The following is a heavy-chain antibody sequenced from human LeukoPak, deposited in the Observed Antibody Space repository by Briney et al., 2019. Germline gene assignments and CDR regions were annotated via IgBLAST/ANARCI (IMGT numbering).Heavy chain of an antibody. CDR2: INHSGST. V-gene: IGHV4-34*01. D-gene: IGHD3-10*01. CDR1: GGSFSGYY. J-gene: IGHJ4*02. Sequence: SETLSLTCAVYGGSFSGYYWSWIRQPPGKGLEWIGEINHSGSTNYNPSLKSRVTISVDTSKNQFSLKLSSVTAADTAVYYCARGLRGDYYGSGSYYHFDYWGQGTLVTVSS. CDR3: ARGLRGDYYGSGSYYHFDY.